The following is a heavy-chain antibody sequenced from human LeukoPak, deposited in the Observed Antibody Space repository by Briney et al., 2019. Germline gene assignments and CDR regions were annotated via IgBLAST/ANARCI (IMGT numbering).Heavy chain of an antibody. J-gene: IGHJ3*02. CDR2: IYSGGGT. D-gene: IGHD1-26*01. Sequence: PGGSLRLSCAASGFTFDDYGMSWVRQAPGKGLEWVSVIYSGGGTSYADPVKGRFTTSRDNSRNTLYLQMNSLRAEDTAVYYCARDFFRPSGSYSGYAFDIWGQGTMVTVSS. V-gene: IGHV3-53*01. CDR3: ARDFFRPSGSYSGYAFDI. CDR1: GFTFDDYG.